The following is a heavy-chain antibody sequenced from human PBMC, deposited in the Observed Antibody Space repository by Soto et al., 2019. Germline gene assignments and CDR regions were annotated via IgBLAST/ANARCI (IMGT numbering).Heavy chain of an antibody. Sequence: QVQLVQSGAEVKKPGSSVKVSCKASGGTFSSYAISWVRQAPGQGLEWMGGIIPIFGTANSAQKFQGRVTITADKSTSTAYIELSSRRSEYKDFSYCSREWESTLAYWGQGTLVTVSS. CDR1: GGTFSSYA. V-gene: IGHV1-69*06. J-gene: IGHJ4*02. CDR2: IIPIFGTA. CDR3: SREWESTLAY. D-gene: IGHD1-26*01.